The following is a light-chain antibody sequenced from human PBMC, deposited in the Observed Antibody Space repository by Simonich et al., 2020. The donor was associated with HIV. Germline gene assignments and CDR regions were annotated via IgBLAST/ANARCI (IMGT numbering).Light chain of an antibody. CDR2: KAS. Sequence: DIQMTQSPSTLSASVGDRVTIPCRASQSISSWLAWYQQKPGKAPKLLIYKASSLESGVPSRFSGIGSGTDFTLTISSLQPEDFATYYCQQYYGTPTFGQGTKLEIK. CDR3: QQYYGTPT. V-gene: IGKV1-5*03. CDR1: QSISSW. J-gene: IGKJ2*01.